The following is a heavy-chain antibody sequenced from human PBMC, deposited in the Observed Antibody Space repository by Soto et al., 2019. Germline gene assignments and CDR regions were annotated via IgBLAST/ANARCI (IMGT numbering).Heavy chain of an antibody. CDR3: ARVIWSGYRTSAL. V-gene: IGHV3-48*02. D-gene: IGHD3-3*01. Sequence: EVQVVESGGGLVQPGGSLRLSCAASGFTFSSNSMNWVRQAPGKGLEWISYISSSSSTIYGDSVKGRFTISRDNAKNSLYLQMNGLRDEDPAGYYCARVIWSGYRTSALWGQGTLVTVSS. J-gene: IGHJ4*02. CDR1: GFTFSSNS. CDR2: ISSSSSTI.